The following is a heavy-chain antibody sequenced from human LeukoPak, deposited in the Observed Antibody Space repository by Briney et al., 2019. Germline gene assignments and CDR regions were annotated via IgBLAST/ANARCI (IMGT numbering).Heavy chain of an antibody. D-gene: IGHD2-8*01. CDR3: AKTVSKVSYSDY. Sequence: PGGSLRLSCAASGFTFSSYAMSWVRQAPGKGLEWVSAISGSGGSTYYADSVKGRVTISRDNSKNTLYLQMKSLRAEDKAVYYCAKTVSKVSYSDYWGQGTLVTVSS. CDR2: ISGSGGST. V-gene: IGHV3-23*01. J-gene: IGHJ4*02. CDR1: GFTFSSYA.